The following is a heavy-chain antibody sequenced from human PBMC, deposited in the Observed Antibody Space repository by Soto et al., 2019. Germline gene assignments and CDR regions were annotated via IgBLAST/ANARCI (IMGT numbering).Heavy chain of an antibody. J-gene: IGHJ4*02. CDR2: ISSSSSYI. V-gene: IGHV3-21*01. CDR3: ARDYTAEFVTTVTTVESTGFDY. D-gene: IGHD4-17*01. CDR1: GFTFSSYS. Sequence: GGSLRLSCAASGFTFSSYSMNWVRQAPGKGLEWVSSISSSSSYIYYADSVKGRFTISRDNAKNSLYLQMNSLRAEDTAVYYCARDYTAEFVTTVTTVESTGFDYWGQGTLVTVSS.